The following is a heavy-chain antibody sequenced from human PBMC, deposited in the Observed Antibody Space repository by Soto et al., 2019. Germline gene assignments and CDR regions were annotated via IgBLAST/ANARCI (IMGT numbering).Heavy chain of an antibody. V-gene: IGHV4-34*01. Sequence: SETLSLTCAVYGGSFSVYYWSWIGQPPGKGLEWIGEINHSGSTNYNPSLKSRVTISVDTSKNQFSLKLSSVTAADTAVYYCARRTTYGDSTSWWSDPWGQGTLVTSPQ. J-gene: IGHJ5*02. D-gene: IGHD4-17*01. CDR2: INHSGST. CDR1: GGSFSVYY. CDR3: ARRTTYGDSTSWWSDP.